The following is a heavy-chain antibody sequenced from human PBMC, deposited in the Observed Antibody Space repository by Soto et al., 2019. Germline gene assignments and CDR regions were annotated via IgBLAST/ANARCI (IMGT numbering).Heavy chain of an antibody. Sequence: SETLSLTCAVYGGSFSGYYWSWIRQPPGKGLEWIGEINHSGSTNYNPSLKSRVTISVDTSKNQFSLKLSSVTAADTAVYYCGRNRKGRPCSSTSCYPYYYYYMDVWGKGTTVTVSS. V-gene: IGHV4-34*01. CDR2: INHSGST. J-gene: IGHJ6*03. D-gene: IGHD2-2*01. CDR1: GGSFSGYY. CDR3: GRNRKGRPCSSTSCYPYYYYYMDV.